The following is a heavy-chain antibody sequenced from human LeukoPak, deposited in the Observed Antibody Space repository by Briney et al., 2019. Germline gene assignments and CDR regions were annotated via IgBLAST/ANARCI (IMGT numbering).Heavy chain of an antibody. CDR3: ARGAPARYFGAFDI. J-gene: IGHJ3*02. CDR1: GFTFSTYW. CDR2: INSDGSST. V-gene: IGHV3-74*01. D-gene: IGHD3-9*01. Sequence: GGSLRLSCAASGFTFSTYWMHWVRQAPGKGLVWVSRINSDGSSTICADSVKGRFTISGDNAKNTLYLQMNSLSAEDTAVYYCARGAPARYFGAFDIWGRGTMVTVSS.